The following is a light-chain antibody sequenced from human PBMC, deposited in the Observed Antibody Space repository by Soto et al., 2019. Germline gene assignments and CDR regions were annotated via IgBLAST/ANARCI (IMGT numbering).Light chain of an antibody. CDR2: DVT. J-gene: IGLJ1*01. Sequence: QSALTQPASVSGSPGQSIIISCTGTSSDVGGYNFVSWYQQYPGKAPKLMIYDVTSRPSGVSNRFSGYKSATTASLTISGLQAKDDDDDYGCSYTRSTSDVFGSGIKLTVL. V-gene: IGLV2-14*01. CDR1: SSDVGGYNF. CDR3: CSYTRSTSDV.